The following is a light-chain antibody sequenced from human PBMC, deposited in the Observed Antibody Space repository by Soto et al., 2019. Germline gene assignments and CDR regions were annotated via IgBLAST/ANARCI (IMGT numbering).Light chain of an antibody. CDR3: NSYTRSSSMV. V-gene: IGLV2-14*03. J-gene: IGLJ2*01. CDR2: DVS. Sequence: QSVLTQPASVSGSPGQSITISCTGTSSDVGAYNYVSWYQQHPGKAPKLMIYDVSNRPSGVSNRFSGSKSGNTASLTISGLQAEDEGDYYCNSYTRSSSMVFGGGTQLTVL. CDR1: SSDVGAYNY.